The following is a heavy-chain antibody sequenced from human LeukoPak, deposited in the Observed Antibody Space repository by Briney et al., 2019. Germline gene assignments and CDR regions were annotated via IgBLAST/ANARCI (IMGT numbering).Heavy chain of an antibody. V-gene: IGHV3-74*01. D-gene: IGHD2-15*01. CDR3: ARDQLYCSGGICYFDH. CDR2: INSDGRST. CDR1: GFTFSSYL. J-gene: IGHJ2*01. Sequence: GGSLTLSCAASGFTFSSYLMHWVRQAPGKGLVWVSRINSDGRSTSSADSVKGRFTISRDNAKNTLYLQMNSLRTEDTAVYYCARDQLYCSGGICYFDHWGRSTLVSVSS.